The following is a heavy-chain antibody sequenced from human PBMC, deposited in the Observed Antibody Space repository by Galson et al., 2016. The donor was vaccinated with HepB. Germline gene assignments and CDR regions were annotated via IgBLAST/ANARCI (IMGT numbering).Heavy chain of an antibody. CDR1: GVSVNSGNW. CDR3: ARVKGGCSSNSCVLDP. J-gene: IGHJ5*02. Sequence: LSLTCTVSGVSVNSGNWWTWVRQSPGKGLEWIGEIYYSGSSGETNYNPSLKSRVTISVEKSKNQFSLRLRSVTAADTAVYYCARVKGGCSSNSCVLDPWGQGTLVTVSS. D-gene: IGHD2-2*01. V-gene: IGHV4-4*02. CDR2: IYYSGSSGET.